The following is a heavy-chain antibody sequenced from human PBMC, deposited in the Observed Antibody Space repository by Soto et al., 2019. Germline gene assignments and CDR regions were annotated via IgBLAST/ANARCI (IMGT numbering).Heavy chain of an antibody. CDR1: GFTISSYS. D-gene: IGHD7-27*01. V-gene: IGHV3-48*02. CDR2: ISSSSSTI. CDR3: ARDDRALGTYYYYGMDV. Sequence: PGGSLRVSCSASGFTISSYSMNWVLQAPGQWLEWVSYISSSSSTIYYADSVKGRFTISRYNANNSLYLQMNSLRDEDTAVYYCARDDRALGTYYYYGMDVWGQGTTVTVSS. J-gene: IGHJ6*02.